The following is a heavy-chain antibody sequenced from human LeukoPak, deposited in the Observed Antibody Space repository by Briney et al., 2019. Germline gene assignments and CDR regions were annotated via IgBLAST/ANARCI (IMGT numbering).Heavy chain of an antibody. D-gene: IGHD3-3*01. CDR3: ATYYDFWSGYLS. J-gene: IGHJ4*02. CDR2: INHSGST. CDR1: GGSFSGYY. Sequence: SETLSLTCAVYGGSFSGYYWSWIRQPPGKGLEWIGEINHSGSTNYNPSLKSRVTISVDTSKNQFSLKVSSVTAADTAVYYCATYYDFWSGYLSWGQGTLVTVSS. V-gene: IGHV4-34*01.